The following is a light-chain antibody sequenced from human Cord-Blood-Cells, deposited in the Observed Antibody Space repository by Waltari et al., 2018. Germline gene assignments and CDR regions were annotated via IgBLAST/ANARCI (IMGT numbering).Light chain of an antibody. J-gene: IGKJ5*01. CDR2: DAS. Sequence: TDSPATQSFPPGDKATLPCRASQSVSSYLAWYQQKPVQAPRLLLYDASNRATGIPARFSGSGSGTDFTLTISSLGPEDFAVYYCQQRSNWPITFGQGTRLEIK. V-gene: IGKV3-11*01. CDR3: QQRSNWPIT. CDR1: QSVSSY.